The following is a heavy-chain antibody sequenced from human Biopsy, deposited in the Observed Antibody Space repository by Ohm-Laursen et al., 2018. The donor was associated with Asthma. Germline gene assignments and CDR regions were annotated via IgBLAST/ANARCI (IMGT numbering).Heavy chain of an antibody. CDR3: ARKIAARGGMGV. D-gene: IGHD6-6*01. Sequence: SLRLSCAATGFVFRSHAMHWVRQAPGKGLEWVSFIWYDGRKKTYADSVKGRFTISRDNSKNTLYLQMNSLRAEDTAVYYCARKIAARGGMGVWGQGTTVTVSS. J-gene: IGHJ6*02. CDR2: IWYDGRKK. V-gene: IGHV3-33*08. CDR1: GFVFRSHA.